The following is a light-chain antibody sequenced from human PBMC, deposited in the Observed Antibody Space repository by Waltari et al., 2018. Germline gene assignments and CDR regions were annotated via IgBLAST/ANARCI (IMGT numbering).Light chain of an antibody. V-gene: IGLV2-8*01. Sequence: QSALTQPPSASGSPGQSVTISCTGPSPHVATSVAWSQHRPGKAPRLLIYEVTRRPSGVPERFSGSRSGNTASLTVSGLQDDDEGDYYCSSYVGSDDLVIGGGTRLAVI. CDR2: EVT. CDR1: SPHVATS. J-gene: IGLJ2*01. CDR3: SSYVGSDDLV.